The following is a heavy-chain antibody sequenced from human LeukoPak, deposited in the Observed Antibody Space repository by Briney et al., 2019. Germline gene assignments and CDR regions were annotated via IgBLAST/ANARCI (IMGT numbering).Heavy chain of an antibody. V-gene: IGHV3-48*01. CDR2: INGGSSPI. Sequence: GGSLRLSCAASGFTFSTYAMNWVRQAPGKGLEWVSYINGGSSPIYYADSVRGRFTISRDNAKNSLYLQMNSLRAEDTAVYYCVRDNPRCCGVVPANIDDYWGQGTLVTVSS. D-gene: IGHD2-15*01. CDR1: GFTFSTYA. J-gene: IGHJ4*02. CDR3: VRDNPRCCGVVPANIDDY.